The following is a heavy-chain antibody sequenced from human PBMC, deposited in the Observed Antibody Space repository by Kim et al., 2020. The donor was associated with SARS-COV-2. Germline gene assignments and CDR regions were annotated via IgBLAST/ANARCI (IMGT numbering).Heavy chain of an antibody. CDR3: ARGPSTGDWFDP. CDR2: IYYSGST. J-gene: IGHJ5*02. Sequence: SETLSLTCTVSGGSISSSSYYWCWIRQPPGKGLEWIGSIYYSGSTYYNPSLKSRVTISVDTSKNQFSLKLSSVTAADTAVYYCARGPSTGDWFDPWGQGTLVTVSS. CDR1: GGSISSSSYY. V-gene: IGHV4-39*07. D-gene: IGHD7-27*01.